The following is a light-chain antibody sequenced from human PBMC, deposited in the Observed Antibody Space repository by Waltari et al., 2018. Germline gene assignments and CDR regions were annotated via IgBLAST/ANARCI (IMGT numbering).Light chain of an antibody. CDR3: QAWGTGIV. CDR2: INSDGSH. Sequence: QLVLTQSPSASASLGASVKFTCTLSSGHTNYAVAWHQQLPGKGPRFWVKINSDGSHNKGDGVPERFSGSSAGAERFLTISSLQSEDEADYYCQAWGTGIVFGGGTKLTVL. CDR1: SGHTNYA. V-gene: IGLV4-69*01. J-gene: IGLJ3*02.